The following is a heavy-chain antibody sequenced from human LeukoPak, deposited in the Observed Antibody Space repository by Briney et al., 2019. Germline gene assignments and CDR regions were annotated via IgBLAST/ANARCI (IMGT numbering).Heavy chain of an antibody. V-gene: IGHV4-30-2*01. CDR3: ARSSIAALSTFDY. D-gene: IGHD6-6*01. CDR1: GGSISSGGYY. CDR2: IYHSGST. Sequence: SETLSLTCTVSGGSISSGGYYWSWIRQPPGKGLEWIGYIYHSGSTYYNPSLKSRVTISVDRSKNQFSLKLSSVTAADTAVYYCARSSIAALSTFDYWGQGTLVTVSS. J-gene: IGHJ4*02.